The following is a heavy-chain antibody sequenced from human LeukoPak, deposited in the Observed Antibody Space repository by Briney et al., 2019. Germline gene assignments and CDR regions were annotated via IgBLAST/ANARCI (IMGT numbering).Heavy chain of an antibody. CDR1: GFTFSSYA. CDR3: AREVVPAARYPYGMDV. D-gene: IGHD2-2*01. Sequence: GRSLRLSCAAYGFTFSSYAMDWVRQAPGKGLEREAVISYDGSNKYYADSVKGRFTISIDNSKNTLYLQMNSLRAEDTAVYYCAREVVPAARYPYGMDVWGKGTTVTVSS. V-gene: IGHV3-30*04. CDR2: ISYDGSNK. J-gene: IGHJ6*04.